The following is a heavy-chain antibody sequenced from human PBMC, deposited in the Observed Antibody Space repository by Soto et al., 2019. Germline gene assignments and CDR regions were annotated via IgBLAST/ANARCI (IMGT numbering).Heavy chain of an antibody. D-gene: IGHD2-15*01. V-gene: IGHV3-23*01. CDR1: GFTFSNYP. J-gene: IGHJ4*02. CDR3: ARDRSGGGSGYADYCFDC. Sequence: GGSLRLSCAVSGFTFSNYPMSWVRQAPGKGLEWVAAISGSGVRTYYADSVRGRFTISRDNAKNSLFLQVNILRAEDTAVYYCARDRSGGGSGYADYCFDCWGQGTLVTVSS. CDR2: ISGSGVRT.